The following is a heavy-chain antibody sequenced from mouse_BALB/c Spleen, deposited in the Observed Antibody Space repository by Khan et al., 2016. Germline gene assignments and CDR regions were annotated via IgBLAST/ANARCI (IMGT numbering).Heavy chain of an antibody. CDR3: ARYEGGFAD. D-gene: IGHD2-3*01. J-gene: IGHJ3*01. CDR2: INPSTGYT. Sequence: QVQLQQSGAELAKPGASVKMSCKASGYTFTSYWMHWVKQRPGQGLEWIGYINPSTGYTEYNQKFKDKATLTAAKSSSTAYMQLSSLTSEDSAVYYCARYEGGFADWGQGTLVTVSA. CDR1: GYTFTSYW. V-gene: IGHV1-7*01.